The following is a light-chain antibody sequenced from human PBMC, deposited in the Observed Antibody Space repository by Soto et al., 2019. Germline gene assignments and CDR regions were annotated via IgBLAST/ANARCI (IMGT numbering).Light chain of an antibody. CDR3: HSRA. Sequence: DIHMNHSPSTVAASLVERATITCRASQSIRYWLAWFQQKPGKAPRLLIYDASTLESGVPSRFSGSGSETEFTLTISRLQPDDFATYFCHSRAFGQGTRLEIK. V-gene: IGKV1-5*01. CDR2: DAS. CDR1: QSIRYW. J-gene: IGKJ5*01.